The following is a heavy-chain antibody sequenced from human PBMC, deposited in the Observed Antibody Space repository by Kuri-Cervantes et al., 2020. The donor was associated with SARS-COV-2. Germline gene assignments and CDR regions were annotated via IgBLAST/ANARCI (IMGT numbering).Heavy chain of an antibody. CDR1: GFTFSSYA. Sequence: GGSLRLSCAASGFTFSSYAMSWVRQAPGKGLEWVAVISYDGSNKYYADSVKGRFTISRDNSKNTLYLQMNSLRAEDTAVYYCAKGYYDSSGYRTLDYWGQGTLVTVSS. J-gene: IGHJ4*02. V-gene: IGHV3-30*18. CDR2: ISYDGSNK. D-gene: IGHD3-22*01. CDR3: AKGYYDSSGYRTLDY.